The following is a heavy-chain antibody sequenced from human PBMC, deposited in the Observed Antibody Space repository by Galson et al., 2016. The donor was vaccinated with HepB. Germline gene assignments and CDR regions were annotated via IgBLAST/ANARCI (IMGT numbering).Heavy chain of an antibody. V-gene: IGHV3-23*01. D-gene: IGHD3-3*01. J-gene: IGHJ4*02. CDR1: GFTFSSYA. CDR2: ITGSGDRT. CDR3: AKVLGTGFWSGYDY. Sequence: SLRLSCAASGFTFSSYAMSWVRQAPGKGLEWVSGITGSGDRTNYADSVKGRFTISRDNFKNTLYLQMNSLRAEDTAVYYCAKVLGTGFWSGYDYWGQRALVTVSS.